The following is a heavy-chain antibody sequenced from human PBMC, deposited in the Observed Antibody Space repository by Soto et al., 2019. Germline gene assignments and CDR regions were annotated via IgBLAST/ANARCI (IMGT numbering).Heavy chain of an antibody. CDR3: ASEGVCYYYGVDV. CDR2: ISSSSSTI. V-gene: IGHV3-48*02. J-gene: IGHJ6*02. D-gene: IGHD3-16*01. Sequence: EVQLVESGGGLVQPGGSLRLSCAASGFTFSSYSMNWVRQAPGKGLEWVSYISSSSSTIYYADSVKGRFTISRDNAKNSLYLQMNSMRDEDTAVYYGASEGVCYYYGVDVCGQGPTVTVSS. CDR1: GFTFSSYS.